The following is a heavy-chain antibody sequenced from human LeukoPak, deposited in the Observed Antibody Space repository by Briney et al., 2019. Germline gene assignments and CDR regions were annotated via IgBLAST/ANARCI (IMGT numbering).Heavy chain of an antibody. Sequence: GGSLRLSCAASGFTFSSYAMSWVRQAPGKGLEWVSAISGSGGSTYYADSVKGRLTISRDNSKNTLYLQMNSLRAEDTAVYYCARGYDILTGYLGGDYWGQGTLVTVSS. CDR3: ARGYDILTGYLGGDY. J-gene: IGHJ4*02. CDR1: GFTFSSYA. CDR2: ISGSGGST. D-gene: IGHD3-9*01. V-gene: IGHV3-23*01.